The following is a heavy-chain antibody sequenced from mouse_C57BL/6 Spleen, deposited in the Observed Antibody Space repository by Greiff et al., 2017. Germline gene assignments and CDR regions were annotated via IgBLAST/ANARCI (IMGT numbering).Heavy chain of an antibody. CDR1: GYTFTSYW. Sequence: VQLQQPGAELVKPGASVKLSCKASGYTFTSYWMHWVKQRPGQGLEWIGMIHPNSGSTNYNEKFKSKATLTVDKSSSTAYMQLSSLTSEDSAVYYCARAWGSFADWGQGTLVTVAA. V-gene: IGHV1-64*01. CDR3: ARAWGSFAD. D-gene: IGHD4-1*01. CDR2: IHPNSGST. J-gene: IGHJ3*01.